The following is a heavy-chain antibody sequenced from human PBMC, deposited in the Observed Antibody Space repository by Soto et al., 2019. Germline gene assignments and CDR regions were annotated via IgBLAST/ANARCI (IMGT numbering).Heavy chain of an antibody. CDR3: ARGRGYSYGLDP. CDR1: GDSISSNNNY. D-gene: IGHD5-18*01. CDR2: ISYSGTT. V-gene: IGHV4-30-4*01. J-gene: IGHJ5*02. Sequence: PSETLSLTCTVSGDSISSNNNYWSWIRQPPGEGLEWFGFISYSGTTSYSPSLKSRVAISLDTSKNQFSLSLSSVTAADTAVYYCARGRGYSYGLDPWGQGTLVTVS.